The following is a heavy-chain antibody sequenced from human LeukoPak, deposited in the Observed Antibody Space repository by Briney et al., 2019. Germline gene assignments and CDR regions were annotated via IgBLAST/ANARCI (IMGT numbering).Heavy chain of an antibody. CDR2: INHSGST. D-gene: IGHD4-23*01. V-gene: IGHV4-34*01. CDR1: GGSFSGYY. Sequence: SETLSLTCAVYGGSFSGYYWSWIRQPPGKGLEWIREINHSGSTNYNPSLKSRVTISVDTSKNQFSLKLSSVTAADTAVYYCARTPFDYGGNSGNYWGQGTLVTVSS. J-gene: IGHJ4*02. CDR3: ARTPFDYGGNSGNY.